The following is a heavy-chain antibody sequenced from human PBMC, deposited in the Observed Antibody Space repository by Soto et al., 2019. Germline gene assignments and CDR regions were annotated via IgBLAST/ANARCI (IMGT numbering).Heavy chain of an antibody. V-gene: IGHV3-48*03. CDR2: ISSSGSTI. CDR1: GFTFSSYE. D-gene: IGHD3-22*01. J-gene: IGHJ6*02. CDR3: ARGYYYDSSGYYPSRFGMDV. Sequence: GGSLRLSCAASGFTFSSYEMNWVRQAPGKGLEWVSYISSSGSTIYYADSVKGRFTISRDNVKNSLYLQMNSLRAEDTAVYYCARGYYYDSSGYYPSRFGMDVWGQGTTVTVSS.